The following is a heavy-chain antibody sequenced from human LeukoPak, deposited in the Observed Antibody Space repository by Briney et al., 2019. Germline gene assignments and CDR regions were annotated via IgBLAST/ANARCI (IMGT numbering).Heavy chain of an antibody. J-gene: IGHJ4*02. Sequence: SETLPLTCTVSGGSISSSSYYWGWIRQPPGKGLEWIGSIYYSGSTYYNPSLKSRVTISVDTSKNQFSLKLSSVTAADTAVYYCAKEGVGRPFDYWGQGTLVTVSS. V-gene: IGHV4-39*07. CDR3: AKEGVGRPFDY. CDR1: GGSISSSSYY. CDR2: IYYSGST. D-gene: IGHD3/OR15-3a*01.